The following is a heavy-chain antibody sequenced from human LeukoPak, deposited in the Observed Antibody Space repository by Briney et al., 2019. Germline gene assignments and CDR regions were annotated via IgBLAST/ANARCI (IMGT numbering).Heavy chain of an antibody. Sequence: SETLSLTCAVYGGSFSGYYWSWIRQPPGKGLEWIGEINHSGSTNYNPSLKSRVTISVDTSKNQFSLKLSSVTAADTAVYYCAGAARWDKAVYFDYWGQGTLVTVSS. V-gene: IGHV4-34*01. J-gene: IGHJ4*02. CDR2: INHSGST. D-gene: IGHD6-6*01. CDR3: AGAARWDKAVYFDY. CDR1: GGSFSGYY.